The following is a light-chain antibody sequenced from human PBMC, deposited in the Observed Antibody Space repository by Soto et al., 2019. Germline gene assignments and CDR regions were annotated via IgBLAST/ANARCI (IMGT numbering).Light chain of an antibody. CDR2: AAS. J-gene: IGKJ4*01. CDR3: QQLESYPST. V-gene: IGKV1-9*01. CDR1: QGISNF. Sequence: TQSPASLCGSQGERVTLTCMASQGISNFLAWYKQKPGKAPKLLIYAASTLQSGVPARFSGSGSGTDFTLTISSLQPEDFATYYCQQLESYPSTFGGGTKVDI.